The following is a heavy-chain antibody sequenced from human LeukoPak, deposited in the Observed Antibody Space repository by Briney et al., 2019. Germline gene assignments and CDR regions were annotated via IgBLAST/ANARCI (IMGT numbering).Heavy chain of an antibody. Sequence: PGGSLRLSCVASGFTFSSYSMNWVRQAPGKGLEWVSSISSSSSYIYYADSVKGRFTISRDNSKNTLYLQMNSLRDEDTAVYYCAKHRFESGGYHSTDWGQGTLVTVSS. CDR3: AKHRFESGGYHSTD. CDR2: ISSSSSYI. J-gene: IGHJ4*02. V-gene: IGHV3-21*04. D-gene: IGHD3-22*01. CDR1: GFTFSSYS.